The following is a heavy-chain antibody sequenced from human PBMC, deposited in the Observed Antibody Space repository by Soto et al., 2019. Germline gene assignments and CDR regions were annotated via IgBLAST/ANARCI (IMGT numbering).Heavy chain of an antibody. Sequence: SETLSLTCTVSGGSISSGDYYWSWIRQPPGKGLEWIGYIYYSGSTYYNPSLKSRVTISVDTSKNQFSLKLSSVTAADTAVYYCASPGIVLEWLPPYYYGMDVWGQGTTVTVSS. V-gene: IGHV4-30-4*01. CDR2: IYYSGST. J-gene: IGHJ6*02. CDR1: GGSISSGDYY. CDR3: ASPGIVLEWLPPYYYGMDV. D-gene: IGHD3-3*01.